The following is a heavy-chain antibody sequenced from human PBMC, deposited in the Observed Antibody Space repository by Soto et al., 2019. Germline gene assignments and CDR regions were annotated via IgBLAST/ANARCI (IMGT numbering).Heavy chain of an antibody. D-gene: IGHD6-19*01. Sequence: DVQLVESGGGFVQPGGSVRLSCAVSGFTFSAYSMNWVRQAPGQGLQWLSYISTGSDTVYYADSVKGRFTISRDDADNSLYLQMSNLKDEDTAVYYCTRDRPDSSGWVRFDYWGQGTLVTVSS. CDR1: GFTFSAYS. J-gene: IGHJ4*02. CDR3: TRDRPDSSGWVRFDY. V-gene: IGHV3-48*02. CDR2: ISTGSDTV.